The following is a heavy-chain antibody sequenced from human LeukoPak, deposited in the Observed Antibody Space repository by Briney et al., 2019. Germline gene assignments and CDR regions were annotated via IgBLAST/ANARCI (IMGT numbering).Heavy chain of an antibody. Sequence: GGSLRLSCAASGFIFSSYAMSWVRQAPGKGLEWVSAISGSGTSTYYADSVKGRFTISRDNSKNILFLQMSSLRVEDTAIYYCAKDSRLLRGVVTTAFDSWGQGTLVTVSS. CDR3: AKDSRLLRGVVTTAFDS. J-gene: IGHJ4*02. D-gene: IGHD3-3*01. CDR2: ISGSGTST. CDR1: GFIFSSYA. V-gene: IGHV3-23*01.